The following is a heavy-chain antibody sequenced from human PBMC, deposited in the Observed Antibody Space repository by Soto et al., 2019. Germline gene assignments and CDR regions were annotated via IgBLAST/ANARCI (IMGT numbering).Heavy chain of an antibody. J-gene: IGHJ4*02. D-gene: IGHD3-9*01. V-gene: IGHV4-59*01. CDR3: ARAPGFNGILTDYYPVLTFDY. CDR2: IYYSGST. Sequence: PSETLSLTCTVSGGSISSYYWSWIRQPPGKGLEWIGYIYYSGSTNYNPSLKSRVTISVDTSKNQFSLKLSSVTAADTAVYYCARAPGFNGILTDYYPVLTFDYWGQGTLVTVSS. CDR1: GGSISSYY.